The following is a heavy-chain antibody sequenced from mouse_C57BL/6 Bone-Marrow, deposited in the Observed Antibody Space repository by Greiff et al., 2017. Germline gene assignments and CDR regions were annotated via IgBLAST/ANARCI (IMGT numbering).Heavy chain of an antibody. CDR1: GSNIKDDY. J-gene: IGHJ3*01. Sequence: EVQLQQSGAELVRPGASVKLSCTASGSNIKDDYLPWVKQRPEQGLGWIGWIYPENGDTEDASKFQGKATITADTSSNSTYLQRRSLKSEDAAVYYCTPIYDGYAGEFSYRGKGTLVTVAA. D-gene: IGHD2-3*01. CDR2: IYPENGDT. V-gene: IGHV14-4*01. CDR3: TPIYDGYAGEFSY.